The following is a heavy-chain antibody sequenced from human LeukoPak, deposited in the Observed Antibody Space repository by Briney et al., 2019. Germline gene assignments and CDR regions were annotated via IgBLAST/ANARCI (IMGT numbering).Heavy chain of an antibody. D-gene: IGHD1-26*01. Sequence: ASVKVSCKASGYTFTGYYMHWVRQAPGQGLEWMGWINPNSGGTNYAQKFQGRVTMTRDTSISTAYMELSRLRSDDTAVYYCARVRGSYIIAPHYFGYWGQGTLVTVSS. CDR1: GYTFTGYY. CDR3: ARVRGSYIIAPHYFGY. J-gene: IGHJ4*02. V-gene: IGHV1-2*02. CDR2: INPNSGGT.